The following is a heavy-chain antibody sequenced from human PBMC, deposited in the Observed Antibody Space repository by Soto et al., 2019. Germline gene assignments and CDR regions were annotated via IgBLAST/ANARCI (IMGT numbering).Heavy chain of an antibody. V-gene: IGHV4-59*01. J-gene: IGHJ4*02. CDR3: AREASSSWDYYFDY. CDR2: IYYSGST. Sequence: QVQLQESGPGLVKPSETLSLTCTVSGGSISSYYWSWIRQPPGKGLEWIGYIYYSGSTNYNPSLKSRLTISVDTSKNQFSLKLSSVTAADTAVYYCAREASSSWDYYFDYWGQGTLVTVSS. CDR1: GGSISSYY. D-gene: IGHD6-13*01.